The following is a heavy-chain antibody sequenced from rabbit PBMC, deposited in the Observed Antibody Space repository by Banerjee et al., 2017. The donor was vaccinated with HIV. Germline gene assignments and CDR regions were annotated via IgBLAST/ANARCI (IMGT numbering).Heavy chain of an antibody. V-gene: IGHV1S45*01. CDR2: IYGGSSGST. CDR1: GFSFSNKYV. Sequence: QEQLEESGGDLVKPEGSLTLTCTASGFSFSNKYVMCWVRQAPGKGLEWIACIYGGSSGSTYYASWAKGRFTISKTSSTTVTLQMTSLTAADTATYFCARGITIVAAGVDYGLDLWGQGTLVTVS. CDR3: ARGITIVAAGVDYGLDL. D-gene: IGHD4-1*01. J-gene: IGHJ3*01.